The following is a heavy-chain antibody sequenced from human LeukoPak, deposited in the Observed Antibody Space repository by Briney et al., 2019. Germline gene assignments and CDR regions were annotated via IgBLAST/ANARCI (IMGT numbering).Heavy chain of an antibody. Sequence: GGSLRLSCAVSGFNVTTTHMTWVRQAPGKGLEWVSFIYSEGGTDYAESVKGRFTISRDNSKNALYLQMNSLRVEDTAMFYCARPPYNWGQGTLVTVSS. D-gene: IGHD1-14*01. CDR1: GFNVTTTH. V-gene: IGHV3-53*01. J-gene: IGHJ4*02. CDR3: ARPPYN. CDR2: IYSEGGT.